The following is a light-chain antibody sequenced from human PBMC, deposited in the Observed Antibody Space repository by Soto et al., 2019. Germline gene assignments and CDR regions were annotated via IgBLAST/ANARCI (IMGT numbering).Light chain of an antibody. CDR1: QSVSGKY. Sequence: EIVLTQSPATQSVSPGERSTLSCMAIQSVSGKYLAWYQQKSGQTPKVLIYSASTRATGIPERFSGSGSGTDFTLTISRLEPEDVEVDHCQHYGRLPRSFGGGTKVDIK. CDR3: QHYGRLPRS. CDR2: SAS. V-gene: IGKV3-20*01. J-gene: IGKJ4*01.